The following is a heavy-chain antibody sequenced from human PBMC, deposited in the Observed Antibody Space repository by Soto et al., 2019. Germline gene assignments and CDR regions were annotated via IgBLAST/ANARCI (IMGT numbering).Heavy chain of an antibody. CDR1: GFTFSSYS. D-gene: IGHD6-13*01. V-gene: IGHV3-21*01. J-gene: IGHJ4*02. CDR3: ARAGIDPAAAGTTYYCDY. Sequence: EVQLVESGGGLVKPGGSLRLSCAASGFTFSSYSMNWVRQAPGKGLEWVSSISSSSSYIYYADSVKGRFTISRDNAKNSLYLQMNSLRAEDTAVYYCARAGIDPAAAGTTYYCDYWGQGTLVTVSS. CDR2: ISSSSSYI.